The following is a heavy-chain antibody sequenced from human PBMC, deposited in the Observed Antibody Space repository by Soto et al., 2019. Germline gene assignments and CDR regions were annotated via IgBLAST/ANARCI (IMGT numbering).Heavy chain of an antibody. CDR2: IFYSGSSGST. CDR1: GGSITSYY. V-gene: IGHV4-59*01. D-gene: IGHD2-21*02. CDR3: ARTAFAWFDP. J-gene: IGHJ5*02. Sequence: PSETLSLTCSVSGGSITSYYWSWIRQPPGKGLEWIGYIFYSGSSGSTNYNPSLKSRVTISVDTSKNHFSLKLSSVTAADTAVYYCARTAFAWFDPWGQGTLVTVSS.